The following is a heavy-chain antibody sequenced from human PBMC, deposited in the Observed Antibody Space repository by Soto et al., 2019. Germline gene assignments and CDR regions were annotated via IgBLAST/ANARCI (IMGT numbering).Heavy chain of an antibody. V-gene: IGHV3-7*04. Sequence: EVQLVESGGGLVQPGGSLRLSCETSGFAFSNYWMSWVRQLPGKGLEWVATIRQDGSEINYVDSVRGRFTISRDNAKSSLNLQMNSLRAEDTAVYHCVRSSGWTGDYWGQGIWVTVSS. CDR2: IRQDGSEI. CDR3: VRSSGWTGDY. CDR1: GFAFSNYW. J-gene: IGHJ4*02. D-gene: IGHD3-10*01.